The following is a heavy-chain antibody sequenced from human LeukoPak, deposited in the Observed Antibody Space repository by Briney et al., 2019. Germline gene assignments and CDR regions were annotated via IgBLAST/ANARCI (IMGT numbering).Heavy chain of an antibody. D-gene: IGHD2-2*03. J-gene: IGHJ4*02. CDR2: IYTSGST. Sequence: SETLSLTCTVSGGSISSGSYYWSWIRQPAGKGLEWIGRIYTSGSTNYNPSLKSRVTISVDTSKNQFSLKLSSVTAADTTVYDCAMDSRGGLPYWAQGTLVTVSS. CDR3: AMDSRGGLPY. V-gene: IGHV4-61*02. CDR1: GGSISSGSYY.